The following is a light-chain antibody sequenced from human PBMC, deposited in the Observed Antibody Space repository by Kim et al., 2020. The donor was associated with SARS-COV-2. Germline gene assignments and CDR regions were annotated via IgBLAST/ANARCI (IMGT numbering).Light chain of an antibody. CDR3: QVWDSSTAV. Sequence: SVALGQTARITCGGNNSGSKNVYWYQQKPGQAPVLVIYRDTNRPSEIPERFSGSNSGNTATLTISRAQAGDEADYYCQVWDSSTAVFGGGTQLTVL. J-gene: IGLJ3*02. CDR2: RDT. V-gene: IGLV3-9*01. CDR1: NSGSKN.